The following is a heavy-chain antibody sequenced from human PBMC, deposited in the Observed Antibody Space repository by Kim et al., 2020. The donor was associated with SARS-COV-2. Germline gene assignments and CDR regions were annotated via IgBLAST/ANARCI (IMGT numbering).Heavy chain of an antibody. CDR3: ASGGGIASSGTLSFDN. Sequence: GESLKISCKGSGYRFTSYWITWVRQMPGKGLEWMGRIDPADSETSYSPSFQGHVTISADKSISTAYLQWSSLKASDSAMCYCASGGGIASSGTLSFDNWGQGTLVTVSS. CDR1: GYRFTSYW. D-gene: IGHD6-13*01. V-gene: IGHV5-10-1*01. J-gene: IGHJ4*02. CDR2: IDPADSET.